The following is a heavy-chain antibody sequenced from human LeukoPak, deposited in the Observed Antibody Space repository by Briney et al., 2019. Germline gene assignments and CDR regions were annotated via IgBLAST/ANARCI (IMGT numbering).Heavy chain of an antibody. CDR1: GYTFTSYG. V-gene: IGHV1-18*01. D-gene: IGHD2-2*01. J-gene: IGHJ3*02. Sequence: ASVKVSCKASGYTFTSYGISWVRQAPGQGLEWMEWISAYNGNTNYAQKLQGRVTMTTDTSTSTAYMELRSLRSDDTAVYYCARETGPREDIVVVPDDDAFDIWGQGTMVTVSS. CDR2: ISAYNGNT. CDR3: ARETGPREDIVVVPDDDAFDI.